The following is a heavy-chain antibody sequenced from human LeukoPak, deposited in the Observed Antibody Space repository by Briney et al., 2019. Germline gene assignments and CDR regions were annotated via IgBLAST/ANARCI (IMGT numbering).Heavy chain of an antibody. CDR1: GFTVSSNY. J-gene: IGHJ6*02. Sequence: GGSLRLSCAASGFTVSSNYMSWVRQAPGKGLEWVSVIYSGGSTYYADSVKGRFTISRGNSKNTLYLQMNSLRAEDTAVYYCARDYPPGYHSGYDYYYYYGMDVWGQGTTVTVSS. D-gene: IGHD5-12*01. V-gene: IGHV3-66*01. CDR2: IYSGGST. CDR3: ARDYPPGYHSGYDYYYYYGMDV.